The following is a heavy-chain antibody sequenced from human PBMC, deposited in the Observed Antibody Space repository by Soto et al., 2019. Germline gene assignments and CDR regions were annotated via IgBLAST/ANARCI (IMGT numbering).Heavy chain of an antibody. D-gene: IGHD7-27*01. CDR2: IKSDGSST. J-gene: IGHJ3*02. CDR1: GFTFSTSW. V-gene: IGHV3-74*01. CDR3: ARDPHGANSGAPHDAFDI. Sequence: PGGSLRLSCAASGFTFSTSWMHWVRQAPGEGLVWVSRIKSDGSSTSYADSVKGRFTISRDNAKNTLYLQMNSLRAEDTALYYCARDPHGANSGAPHDAFDIWGQGTMVTVSS.